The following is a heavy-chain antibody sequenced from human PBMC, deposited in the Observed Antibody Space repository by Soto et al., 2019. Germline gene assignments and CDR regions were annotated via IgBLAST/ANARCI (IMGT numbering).Heavy chain of an antibody. Sequence: ASVKVSCKASGYTFTSYAMHWVRQAPGQRLEWMGWINAGNGNTKYSQKFQGRVTITRDTSASTAYMELSSLRSEDTAVYYCARDHYDILTGYGWFDPWGQGTLVTVSS. CDR3: ARDHYDILTGYGWFDP. D-gene: IGHD3-9*01. CDR2: INAGNGNT. V-gene: IGHV1-3*01. CDR1: GYTFTSYA. J-gene: IGHJ5*02.